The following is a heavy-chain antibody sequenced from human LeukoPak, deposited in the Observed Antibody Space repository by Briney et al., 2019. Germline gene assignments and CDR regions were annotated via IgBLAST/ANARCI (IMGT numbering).Heavy chain of an antibody. Sequence: SVKVSCKASGGTFSSYAISWVRQAPGQGLEWMGGIIPIFGTANYAQKFQGRVTITADESTSTANMELSNLRSEDTAVYYCAIEDSSGYSEVAFDIWGQGTMVTVSS. D-gene: IGHD3-22*01. CDR2: IIPIFGTA. CDR3: AIEDSSGYSEVAFDI. J-gene: IGHJ3*02. CDR1: GGTFSSYA. V-gene: IGHV1-69*01.